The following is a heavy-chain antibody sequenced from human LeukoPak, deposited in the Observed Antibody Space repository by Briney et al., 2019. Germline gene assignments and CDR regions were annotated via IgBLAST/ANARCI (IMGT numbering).Heavy chain of an antibody. V-gene: IGHV3-30*02. CDR1: GFTFSYYW. D-gene: IGHD2-8*01. J-gene: IGHJ3*02. Sequence: GGSLRLSCATSGFTFSYYWMTWVRQAPGKGLEWVAFISYDGSNIYYADSVKGRFTISRDNSKNTLYLQVNSLRAEDTAMYYCAKDRWSADHAFDIWGQGTMVTVSS. CDR2: ISYDGSNI. CDR3: AKDRWSADHAFDI.